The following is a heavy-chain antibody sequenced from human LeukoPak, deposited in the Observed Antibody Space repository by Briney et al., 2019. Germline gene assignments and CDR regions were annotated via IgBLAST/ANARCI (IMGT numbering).Heavy chain of an antibody. J-gene: IGHJ4*02. D-gene: IGHD6-19*01. V-gene: IGHV3-23*01. CDR3: ACWLIYYFDY. CDR1: GFTFSNNS. CDR2: ISGSGGST. Sequence: PGGSLRLSCAASGFTFSNNSMNWVHQAPGKGLEWVSSISGSGGSTYYADSVKGRFTISRDNSKNTLYLQMNSRRAEDTAVYYCACWLIYYFDYWGQGTLVTVSS.